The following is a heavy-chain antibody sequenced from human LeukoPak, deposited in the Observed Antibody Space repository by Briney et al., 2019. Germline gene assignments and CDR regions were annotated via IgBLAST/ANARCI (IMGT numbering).Heavy chain of an antibody. D-gene: IGHD1-1*01. CDR1: GGSFSGYY. J-gene: IGHJ4*02. Sequence: PSETLSLTCAVYGGSFSGYYWSWIRQPPGKGLEWIGEINHSGSTNYNPSLKSRVTISVDTSKNQFSLKLSSVTAADTAVYYCARGGGYAEYFDYWGQGTLVTVSS. CDR3: ARGGGYAEYFDY. CDR2: INHSGST. V-gene: IGHV4-34*01.